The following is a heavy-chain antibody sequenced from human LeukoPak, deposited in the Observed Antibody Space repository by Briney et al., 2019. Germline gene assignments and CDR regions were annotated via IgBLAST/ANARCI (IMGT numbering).Heavy chain of an antibody. V-gene: IGHV4-34*01. J-gene: IGHJ6*02. CDR1: GGSFSVYY. Sequence: SETLSLTCAVYGGSFSVYYWSWIRQPPGKGLEWIGEINHSGSTNYNPSLKSRVTISVDTSKNQFSLKLSSVTAADTAVYYCARGHRFLEWLPSYYYYGMDVWGQGTTVTVSS. CDR2: INHSGST. D-gene: IGHD3-3*01. CDR3: ARGHRFLEWLPSYYYYGMDV.